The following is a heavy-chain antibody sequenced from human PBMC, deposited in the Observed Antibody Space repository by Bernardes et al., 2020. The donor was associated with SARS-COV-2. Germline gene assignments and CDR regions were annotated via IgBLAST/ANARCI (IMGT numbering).Heavy chain of an antibody. V-gene: IGHV4-59*01. J-gene: IGHJ3*02. CDR3: ARALRSGYYGNDAFDI. D-gene: IGHD3-22*01. CDR2: IYYSGST. Sequence: SETLSLTCTVSGGSISSYYWSWIRQPPGKGLEWIGYIYYSGSTNYNPSLKSRVTISVDTSKNQFSLKLSSVTAADTAVYYCARALRSGYYGNDAFDIWGQGTMVTVSS. CDR1: GGSISSYY.